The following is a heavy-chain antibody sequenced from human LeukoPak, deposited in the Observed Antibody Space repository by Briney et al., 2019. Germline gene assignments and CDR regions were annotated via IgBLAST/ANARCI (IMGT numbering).Heavy chain of an antibody. D-gene: IGHD2-15*01. J-gene: IGHJ3*02. CDR3: ARDRPHCSGGNCYSSDGFDI. CDR1: GYSISSGYY. V-gene: IGHV4-38-2*02. Sequence: SETLSLTCTVSGYSISSGYYWGWIRQPPGKGLEWIGSIYHSGSTYYNPSLKRRVTISVDTSKNQFSLKLSSVTAADTAVYYCARDRPHCSGGNCYSSDGFDIWGQGTMVTVSS. CDR2: IYHSGST.